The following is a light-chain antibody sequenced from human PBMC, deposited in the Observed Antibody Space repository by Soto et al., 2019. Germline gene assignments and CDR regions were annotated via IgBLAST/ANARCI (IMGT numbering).Light chain of an antibody. CDR2: AAS. V-gene: IGKV1-12*01. CDR3: PRANSFPWT. J-gene: IGKJ1*01. Sequence: IQITHSPSYVTASVGDRVTITLRASQCISSWLACYQQKPEKALKLLVYAASSMYSGVPSMFSGSGSGADFALNYSRIQLQNFATYYCPRANSFPWTFGQGTKVDIK. CDR1: QCISSW.